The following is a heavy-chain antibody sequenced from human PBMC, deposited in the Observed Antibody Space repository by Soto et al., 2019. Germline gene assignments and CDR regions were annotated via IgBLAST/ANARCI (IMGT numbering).Heavy chain of an antibody. D-gene: IGHD3-16*01. V-gene: IGHV3-23*01. CDR3: ARPTPYYDFNFWKFDS. CDR2: ISNSGSTT. J-gene: IGHJ4*02. CDR1: GFNFKTYA. Sequence: GGCLRRSCEASGFNFKTYAMSWVRQAPGKGLEWLSAISNSGSTTYYANSVKGRFSVSRDNSKNTLYLQMNSLRAEDTALYYCARPTPYYDFNFWKFDSWGLGSLVTVSS.